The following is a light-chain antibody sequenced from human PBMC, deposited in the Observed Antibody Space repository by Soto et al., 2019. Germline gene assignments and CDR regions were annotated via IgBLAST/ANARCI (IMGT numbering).Light chain of an antibody. CDR2: GAS. CDR3: QRYNNSPLT. CDR1: HSVSSN. V-gene: IGKV3-15*01. Sequence: EIVRTHSPATLSVSPGERATLSFGASHSVSSNLAGYQQKPCHAPRLIIYGASTRATGIPARFSGSGSGTEFTLTIASLQSEDFAVYYCQRYNNSPLTFGGGTKVDI. J-gene: IGKJ4*01.